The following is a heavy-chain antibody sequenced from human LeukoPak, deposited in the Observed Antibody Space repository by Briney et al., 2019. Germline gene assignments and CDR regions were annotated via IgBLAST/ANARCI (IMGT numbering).Heavy chain of an antibody. J-gene: IGHJ3*02. CDR3: ARGSTGWDKFDI. CDR1: GDSITRYY. D-gene: IGHD6-19*01. Sequence: SETLSLTCNVSGDSITRYYWNWIRQPPVKGLEWIGNIYYSGSTNYNPSLKSRVTISVDTSKNQLSLKLNSVTAADTAVYYCARGSTGWDKFDIWGQGTMVTVSS. V-gene: IGHV4-59*01. CDR2: IYYSGST.